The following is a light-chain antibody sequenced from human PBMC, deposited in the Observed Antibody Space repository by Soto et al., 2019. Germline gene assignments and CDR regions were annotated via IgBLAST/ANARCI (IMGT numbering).Light chain of an antibody. J-gene: IGLJ2*01. CDR3: QSYDSSLSGSI. CDR2: GNS. V-gene: IGLV1-40*01. Sequence: CAGSSSNIGAGYDVHWYQQLPGTAPKLLIYGNSNRPSGVPDRFSGSKSGTSASLAITGLQAEDEADYYCQSYDSSLSGSIFGGGTKLTVL. CDR1: SSNIGAGYD.